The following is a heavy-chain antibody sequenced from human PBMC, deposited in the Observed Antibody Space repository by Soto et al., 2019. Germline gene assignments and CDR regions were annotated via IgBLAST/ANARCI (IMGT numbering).Heavy chain of an antibody. CDR3: ARDREIEAAGTWFDP. Sequence: GGSLRLSCAASGFTFSSYGMHWVRQAPGKGLEWVAVIWYDGSNKYYADSVKGRFTISRDNSKNTLYLQMNSLRAEDTAVYYCARDREIEAAGTWFDPWGQGTLVTVSS. D-gene: IGHD6-13*01. CDR1: GFTFSSYG. CDR2: IWYDGSNK. J-gene: IGHJ5*02. V-gene: IGHV3-33*01.